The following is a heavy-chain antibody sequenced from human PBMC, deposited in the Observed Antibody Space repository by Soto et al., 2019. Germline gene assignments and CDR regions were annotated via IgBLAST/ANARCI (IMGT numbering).Heavy chain of an antibody. CDR1: GGTFSSYA. Sequence: QVQLVQSGAEVKKPGSSVKVSCKASGGTFSSYAISWVRQASGQGLEWMGGIIPIFGTADYAQTFQGRVTITADESTSTAYMELSSLRSEDTAVYYCASHTGSSPEGRYYYGMDVWGQRTTVTVSS. CDR2: IIPIFGTA. CDR3: ASHTGSSPEGRYYYGMDV. V-gene: IGHV1-69*12. D-gene: IGHD1-26*01. J-gene: IGHJ6*02.